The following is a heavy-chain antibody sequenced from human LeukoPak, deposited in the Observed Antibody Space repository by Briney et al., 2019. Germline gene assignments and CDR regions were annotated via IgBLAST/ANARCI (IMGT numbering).Heavy chain of an antibody. CDR1: GFTFTSYV. Sequence: GGSLRLSCAASGFTFTSYVMSRVRQAPGKGLEWVSSISGSGGRTYYADSVKGRFTISRDNSKNTLYLQLNSLRAEDTSVYYCAKVGLQQLVPAGFDYWGQGTLVTVSS. V-gene: IGHV3-23*01. J-gene: IGHJ4*02. CDR2: ISGSGGRT. CDR3: AKVGLQQLVPAGFDY. D-gene: IGHD6-13*01.